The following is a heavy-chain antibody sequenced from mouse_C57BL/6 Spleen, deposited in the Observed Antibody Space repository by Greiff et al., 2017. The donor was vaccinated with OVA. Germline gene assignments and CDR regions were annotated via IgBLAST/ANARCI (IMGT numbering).Heavy chain of an antibody. D-gene: IGHD2-3*01. J-gene: IGHJ2*01. Sequence: VQLKESGPGLVKPSQSLSLTCSVTGYSITSGYYWNWIRQFPGNKLEWMGYISYDGSNNYNPSLKNRISITRDTSKNQFFLKLNSVTTEDTATYYCARDEDDGYPYYFDYWGQGTTLTVSS. CDR2: ISYDGSN. CDR1: GYSITSGYY. V-gene: IGHV3-6*01. CDR3: ARDEDDGYPYYFDY.